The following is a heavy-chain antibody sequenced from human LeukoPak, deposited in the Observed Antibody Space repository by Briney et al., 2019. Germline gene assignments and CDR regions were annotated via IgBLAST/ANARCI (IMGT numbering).Heavy chain of an antibody. D-gene: IGHD4-11*01. CDR2: ITGSGDKT. V-gene: IGHV3-23*01. Sequence: QPGGSLRLSCAASGFTFSNYAMHWVRQVPGKGLEWVSGITGSGDKTYYTDSLKGRFTISRDNSKNTLFLQISSLRADDTAVYYCAKDRVTTVTTFFSQFDFWGQGTLVTVSS. CDR1: GFTFSNYA. J-gene: IGHJ4*02. CDR3: AKDRVTTVTTFFSQFDF.